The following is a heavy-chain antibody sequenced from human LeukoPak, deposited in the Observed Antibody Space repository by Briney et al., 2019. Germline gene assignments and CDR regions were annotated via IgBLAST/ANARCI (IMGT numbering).Heavy chain of an antibody. D-gene: IGHD2-15*01. CDR3: ARGYCSGGSCYRLRGMRNWFDP. J-gene: IGHJ5*02. V-gene: IGHV4-34*01. CDR1: GGSFSGYY. CDR2: INHSGST. Sequence: SETLSLTCAVYGGSFSGYYWSWIRQPPGKALERIGEINHSGSTNYNPSLNSRVTISVDTSKNQFSLKLSSVTAADTAVYYCARGYCSGGSCYRLRGMRNWFDPWGQGTLVTVSS.